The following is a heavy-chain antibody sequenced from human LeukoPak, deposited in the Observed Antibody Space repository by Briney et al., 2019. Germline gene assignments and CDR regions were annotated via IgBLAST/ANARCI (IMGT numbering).Heavy chain of an antibody. V-gene: IGHV7-4-1*02. CDR2: INTNTGNP. D-gene: IGHD3-22*01. Sequence: ASVKVSCKASGYTFTSYAMNWVRQAPGQGLEWMGWINTNTGNPTYAQGFTGRFVFSLDTSVSTAYLQFSSLKAEDTAVYYCARDRFMGYDSSGYNDYWGQGTLVTVSS. CDR3: ARDRFMGYDSSGYNDY. CDR1: GYTFTSYA. J-gene: IGHJ4*02.